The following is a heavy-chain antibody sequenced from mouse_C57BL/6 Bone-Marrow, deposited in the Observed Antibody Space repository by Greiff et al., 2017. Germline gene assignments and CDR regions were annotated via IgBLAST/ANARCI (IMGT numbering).Heavy chain of an antibody. J-gene: IGHJ4*01. CDR1: GYTFTGYW. CDR3: ARPTTVVATGDYYAMDY. V-gene: IGHV1-9*01. D-gene: IGHD1-1*01. CDR2: ILPGSGST. Sequence: VQLQQSGAELMKPGASVKLSCKATGYTFTGYWIEWVKQRPGHGLEWIGEILPGSGSTNYNEKFKGKATFTADTSSNTAYMPLSSLPTEDSAIYYGARPTTVVATGDYYAMDYWGQGTSVTVSS.